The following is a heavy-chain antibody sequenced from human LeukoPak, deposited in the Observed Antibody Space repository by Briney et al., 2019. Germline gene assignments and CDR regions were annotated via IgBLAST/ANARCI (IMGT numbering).Heavy chain of an antibody. CDR1: GYTFTDYY. CDR2: INPNSGGT. CDR3: AREGHCSSTSCYNLEYDAFDI. D-gene: IGHD2-2*01. J-gene: IGHJ3*02. Sequence: GASVKVSCKASGYTFTDYYMYWVRQAPGQGLEWMGWINPNSGGTNYAQKFQGRVTMTRDTSISTAYMELSRLRSDDTAVYYCAREGHCSSTSCYNLEYDAFDIWGQGTMVTVSS. V-gene: IGHV1-2*02.